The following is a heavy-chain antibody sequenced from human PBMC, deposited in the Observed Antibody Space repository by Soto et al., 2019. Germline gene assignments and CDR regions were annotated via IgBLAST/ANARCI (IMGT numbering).Heavy chain of an antibody. Sequence: SETLSLTCAVYGGSFSGYYWSWIRQPPGKGLEWIGEINHSGSTNYNPSLKSRVTISVDTSKNQFSLKLSSVTAVDTAVYYCARGRIAAAGTRVGRYYGMDVWGQGTTVTVSS. D-gene: IGHD6-13*01. J-gene: IGHJ6*02. CDR2: INHSGST. V-gene: IGHV4-34*01. CDR3: ARGRIAAAGTRVGRYYGMDV. CDR1: GGSFSGYY.